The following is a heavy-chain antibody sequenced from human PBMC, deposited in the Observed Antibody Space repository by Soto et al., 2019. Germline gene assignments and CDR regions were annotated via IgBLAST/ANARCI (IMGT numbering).Heavy chain of an antibody. CDR2: IYATGTT. V-gene: IGHV4-4*07. CDR1: GASISGFY. Sequence: SETLSLTCTVSGASISGFYWSWIRKSAGKGLEWIGRIYATGTTDYNPALKSRVMMSVDTSKKQFSLKLRSVTAADTAVYYCVRDGTKTLRDWFDPWGQGISVTVSS. CDR3: VRDGTKTLRDWFDP. D-gene: IGHD1-1*01. J-gene: IGHJ5*02.